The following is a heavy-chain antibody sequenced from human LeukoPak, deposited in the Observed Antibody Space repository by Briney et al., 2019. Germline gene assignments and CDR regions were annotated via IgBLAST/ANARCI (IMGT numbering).Heavy chain of an antibody. D-gene: IGHD5-18*01. CDR2: IKQDGSEK. Sequence: GGSLRLSCAASGFTFSSYWMSWVRQAPGKGLEWVANIKQDGSEKYYVDSVKGRFTISRDNAKNSLYLQKNSLRAEDTAVYYCARASGYSYGYVIDYWGQGTLVTVSS. V-gene: IGHV3-7*01. CDR3: ARASGYSYGYVIDY. J-gene: IGHJ4*02. CDR1: GFTFSSYW.